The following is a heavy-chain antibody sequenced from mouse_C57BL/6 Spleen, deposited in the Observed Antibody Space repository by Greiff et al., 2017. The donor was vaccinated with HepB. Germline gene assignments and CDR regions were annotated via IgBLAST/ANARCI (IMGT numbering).Heavy chain of an antibody. V-gene: IGHV3-6*01. CDR1: GYSITSGYY. D-gene: IGHD2-3*01. Sequence: VQLQESGPGLVKPSQSLSLTCSVTGYSITSGYYWNWIRQFPGNKLEWMGYISYDGSNNYNPSLKNRISITRDTSKNQFFLKLNSVTTEDTATYYGAREDGYYEWFAYWGQGTLVTVSA. CDR3: AREDGYYEWFAY. J-gene: IGHJ3*01. CDR2: ISYDGSN.